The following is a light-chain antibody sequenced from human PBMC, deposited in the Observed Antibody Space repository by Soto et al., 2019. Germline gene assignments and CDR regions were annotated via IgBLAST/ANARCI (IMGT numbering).Light chain of an antibody. Sequence: DIQMTQSPSTLSASVGDRVTITCRATQSINSWLAWYQQKPGKAPKLLIYDASSLESGVPSRFSGSGSGTEFTLTISSLQPDDFATYHCQQYNGFFGQGTKLEIK. J-gene: IGKJ2*01. V-gene: IGKV1-5*01. CDR3: QQYNGF. CDR1: QSINSW. CDR2: DAS.